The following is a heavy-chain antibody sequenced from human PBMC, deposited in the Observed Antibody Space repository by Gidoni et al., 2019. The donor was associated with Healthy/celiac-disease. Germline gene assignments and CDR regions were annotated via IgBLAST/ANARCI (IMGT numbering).Heavy chain of an antibody. CDR1: GFTFSSYA. V-gene: IGHV3-30*04. CDR3: ARDLVTMVRGVISYYYGMDV. J-gene: IGHJ6*02. Sequence: QVQLVESGGGVVQPGRSLRLSCAASGFTFSSYAMHWVRQAPGKGLEWVAVISYDGSNKYYADSVKGRFTISRDNSKNTLYLQMNSLRAEDTAVYYCARDLVTMVRGVISYYYGMDVWGQGTTVTVSS. CDR2: ISYDGSNK. D-gene: IGHD3-10*01.